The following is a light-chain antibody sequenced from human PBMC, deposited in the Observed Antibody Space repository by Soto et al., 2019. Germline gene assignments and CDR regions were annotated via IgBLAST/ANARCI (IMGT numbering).Light chain of an antibody. Sequence: VLTQSPGTLSLSPGERATLSCRASQAVSSILLAWYQQKPGQAPRLLIYGASSRATGIPDRFSGSGSGTDFTLTVSRLELEDFAVYYCQQNGTSPIFGGGTKVEIK. CDR2: GAS. J-gene: IGKJ4*01. CDR3: QQNGTSPI. V-gene: IGKV3-20*01. CDR1: QAVSSIL.